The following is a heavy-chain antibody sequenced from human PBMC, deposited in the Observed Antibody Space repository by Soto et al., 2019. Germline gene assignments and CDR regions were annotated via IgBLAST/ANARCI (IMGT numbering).Heavy chain of an antibody. CDR2: IYHSGNL. J-gene: IGHJ4*02. Sequence: QVHLQESGPGLVKPSGTLSLTCAVSGGSIASTNWWSWVRQAPGKGLEWIGEIYHSGNLNSNPSLKGRLSISVDKAKNHCARRLRSVTAADTAVYYCARGREAFSDWGQGALVTVSS. CDR3: ARGREAFSD. CDR1: GGSIASTNW. D-gene: IGHD1-26*01. V-gene: IGHV4-4*02.